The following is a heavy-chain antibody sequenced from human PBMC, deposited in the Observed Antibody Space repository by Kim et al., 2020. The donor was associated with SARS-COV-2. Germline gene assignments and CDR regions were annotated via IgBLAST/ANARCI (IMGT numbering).Heavy chain of an antibody. CDR3: ARGWGSD. J-gene: IGHJ4*02. Sequence: PSGGNTGYEQKFQGRVTLTRDTSISTAYMELSSLRSEDTAVYYCARGWGSDWGQGTLVTVSS. V-gene: IGHV1-8*01. CDR2: PSGGNT. D-gene: IGHD3-16*01.